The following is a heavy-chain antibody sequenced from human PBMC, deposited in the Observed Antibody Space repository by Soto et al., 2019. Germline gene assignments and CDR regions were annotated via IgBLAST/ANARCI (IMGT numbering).Heavy chain of an antibody. V-gene: IGHV4-34*01. J-gene: IGHJ4*02. D-gene: IGHD5-18*01. CDR3: ARVEPLYSYGRDYFDY. CDR1: GGSFSGYY. Sequence: QVQLQQWGAGLLKPSETLSLTCAVYGGSFSGYYWCWIRQPPGQGLVWIGEINLSGSTNYNPSLKSRVTISVDTSKNQFSLKRSSLTDEDTAVYYCARVEPLYSYGRDYFDYWGQGTLVTVSS. CDR2: INLSGST.